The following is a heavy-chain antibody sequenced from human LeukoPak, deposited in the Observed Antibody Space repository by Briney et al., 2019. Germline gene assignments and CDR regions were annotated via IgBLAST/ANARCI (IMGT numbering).Heavy chain of an antibody. J-gene: IGHJ4*02. D-gene: IGHD3-10*01. CDR1: GGSISGYY. CDR3: ARHKPTGSYPLEL. V-gene: IGHV4-59*08. CDR2: IYYTGST. Sequence: SETLSLTCPVSGGSISGYYWSWLRQPPGKGLEWIGHIYYTGSTNYNPSLRSRLTISLDTSTSQFSLRLSSVTAADTAVYYCARHKPTGSYPLELWGQGTLVTVSS.